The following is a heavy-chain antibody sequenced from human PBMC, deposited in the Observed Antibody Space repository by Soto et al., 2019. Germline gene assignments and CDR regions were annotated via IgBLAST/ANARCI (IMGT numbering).Heavy chain of an antibody. CDR3: TRDSQSNAFDI. CDR1: GFTFGDYA. V-gene: IGHV3-49*03. J-gene: IGHJ3*02. CDR2: IRSKAYGGTT. Sequence: GGSLRLSCTASGFTFGDYAMSWFRQAPGKGLEWVGFIRSKAYGGTTEYAASVKGRFTISRDDSKSIAHLQMNSLKTEDTAVYYCTRDSQSNAFDIWGQGTMVTVSS.